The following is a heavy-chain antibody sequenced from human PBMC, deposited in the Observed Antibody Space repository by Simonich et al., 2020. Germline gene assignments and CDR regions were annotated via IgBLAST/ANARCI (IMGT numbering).Heavy chain of an antibody. CDR2: IIPILSKA. CDR1: GGTFSSYA. D-gene: IGHD1-7*01. J-gene: IGHJ3*02. V-gene: IGHV1-69*10. CDR3: ARDGITGTTFDAFDI. Sequence: QVQLVQSGAEVKKPGSSVKVSCKASGGTFSSYAISWVRQAPGQGLEGMGGIIPILSKANYAQKFQGRVTITADKSTSTAYMELSSLRSEDTAVYYCARDGITGTTFDAFDIWGQGTMVTVSS.